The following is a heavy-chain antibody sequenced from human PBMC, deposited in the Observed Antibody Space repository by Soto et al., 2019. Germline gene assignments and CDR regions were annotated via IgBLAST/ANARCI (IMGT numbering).Heavy chain of an antibody. Sequence: PSETLSLTCTVSGGSISSSTYYWGWIRQPPGKWLEWIGTISYSGATYYNPSLKSRVTISVDTSKNQFSLKLTSVTAADTAVYYCATDLYYYETTGFYFFLPLDYWGQGALVTVSS. CDR2: ISYSGAT. J-gene: IGHJ4*02. CDR3: ATDLYYYETTGFYFFLPLDY. CDR1: GGSISSSTYY. D-gene: IGHD3-22*01. V-gene: IGHV4-39*01.